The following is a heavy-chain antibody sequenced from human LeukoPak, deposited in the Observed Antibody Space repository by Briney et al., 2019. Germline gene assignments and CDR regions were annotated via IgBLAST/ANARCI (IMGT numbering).Heavy chain of an antibody. Sequence: GGSLRLSCAASGFTFSSYGMSWVRQAPGKGLEWVSAISGSGGSTYYADSVKGRFTISRDNSRNTLYLQMNNVRAEDTAVYYCTSAAHDYWGQGTLVTVSS. V-gene: IGHV3-23*01. CDR3: TSAAHDY. CDR1: GFTFSSYG. J-gene: IGHJ4*02. D-gene: IGHD6-25*01. CDR2: ISGSGGST.